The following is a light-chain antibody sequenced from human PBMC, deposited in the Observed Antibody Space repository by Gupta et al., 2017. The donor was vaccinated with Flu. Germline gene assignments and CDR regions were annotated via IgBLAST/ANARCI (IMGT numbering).Light chain of an antibody. CDR2: GAS. V-gene: IGKV3-20*01. CDR1: QSVNNNL. J-gene: IGKJ2*01. Sequence: EIVLTQSPGTLSLSPGERATISCRASQSVNNNLLTWYQQKPSQAPRLHLYGASSTATRIPDPFSGSGSGTDFTLTIRIRDLQPFAVSYCQQDGISVSTFGQGTKVEIK. CDR3: QQDGISVST.